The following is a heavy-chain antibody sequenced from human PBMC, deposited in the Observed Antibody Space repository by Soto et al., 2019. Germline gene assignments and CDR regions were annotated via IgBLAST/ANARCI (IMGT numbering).Heavy chain of an antibody. D-gene: IGHD3-3*01. V-gene: IGHV3-30*03. Sequence: QVQLVESGGGVVQPGRSLRLSCAASGFTFSNYGMHWVRQAPGKGLEWVAVISYDGSNKYYADSVKGRFTISRDNSKSTSYRQINCLCGDATAVYYCAIDREKEATIFAFDYWGQGTLVAVCS. J-gene: IGHJ4*02. CDR2: ISYDGSNK. CDR1: GFTFSNYG. CDR3: AIDREKEATIFAFDY.